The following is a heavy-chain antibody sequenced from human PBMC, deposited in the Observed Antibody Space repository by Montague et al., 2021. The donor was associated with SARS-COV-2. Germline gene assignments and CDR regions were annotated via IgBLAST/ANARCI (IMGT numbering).Heavy chain of an antibody. V-gene: IGHV3-23*01. J-gene: IGHJ6*02. Sequence: SLRLSCAASGFTFSSYAMSWVRQAPGKGLEWVSAISGSGGSTYYADSVKGRFTISRDNSKNTLYPQMNSLRAEDTAVYYCAKVPMVMWDVLLWFGGMDVWGQGTTVTVSS. CDR2: ISGSGGST. CDR3: AKVPMVMWDVLLWFGGMDV. CDR1: GFTFSSYA. D-gene: IGHD3-10*01.